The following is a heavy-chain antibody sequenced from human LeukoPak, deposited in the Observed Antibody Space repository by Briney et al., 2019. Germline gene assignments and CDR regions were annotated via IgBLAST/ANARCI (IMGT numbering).Heavy chain of an antibody. D-gene: IGHD3-3*01. CDR1: GGSMSSSSYY. CDR2: IYYSGST. Sequence: SETLSLTCTVSGGSMSSSSYYWGWIRQPPGKGLEWIGCIYYSGSTYYNPSLKSRVTISVDTSKNQFSLKLSSVTAADTAVYYCARSYYDFWSGYYRPNWFDPWGQGTLVTVSS. CDR3: ARSYYDFWSGYYRPNWFDP. V-gene: IGHV4-39*01. J-gene: IGHJ5*02.